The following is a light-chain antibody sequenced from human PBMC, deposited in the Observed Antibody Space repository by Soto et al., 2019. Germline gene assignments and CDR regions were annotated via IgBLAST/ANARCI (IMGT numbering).Light chain of an antibody. CDR2: GAS. V-gene: IGKV3-20*01. Sequence: EIVLTQSPGTLPLSPGERATLSCRASQSVSSDFLAWYQQKPGQAPRLLIYGASSRATGIPDRFSGSGSGTDFTLTISRLESEYFAVYYCQQYGSSPTTFGQGTKVEIK. J-gene: IGKJ1*01. CDR3: QQYGSSPTT. CDR1: QSVSSDF.